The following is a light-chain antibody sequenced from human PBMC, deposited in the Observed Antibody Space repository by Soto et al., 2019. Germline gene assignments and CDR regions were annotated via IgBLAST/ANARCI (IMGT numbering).Light chain of an antibody. CDR3: SSYTSSTTPYV. Sequence: QSALTQPASVSGSPGQSITISCTGTSSDVGGYNYVSWYQRHPGKAPKLMIFDVSNRPSGVSNRFSGSKSANTASLTISGLQAEDEADYFCSSYTSSTTPYVFGTGTRSPS. CDR1: SSDVGGYNY. V-gene: IGLV2-14*03. J-gene: IGLJ1*01. CDR2: DVS.